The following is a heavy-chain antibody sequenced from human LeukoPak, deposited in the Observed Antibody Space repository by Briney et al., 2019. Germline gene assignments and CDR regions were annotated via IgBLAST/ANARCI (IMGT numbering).Heavy chain of an antibody. D-gene: IGHD6-25*01. CDR2: IYYDGNT. CDR1: GGSISSFY. J-gene: IGHJ4*02. CDR3: ARDTISGHFDY. V-gene: IGHV4-59*12. Sequence: SETLSLTCTVSGGSISSFYWTWIRQPPGKGLEWIGYIYYDGNTNYNPSLRSRVTMSVDTSKKQFSLKLSSVTAADTAVYYCARDTISGHFDYWGQGTLVTVSS.